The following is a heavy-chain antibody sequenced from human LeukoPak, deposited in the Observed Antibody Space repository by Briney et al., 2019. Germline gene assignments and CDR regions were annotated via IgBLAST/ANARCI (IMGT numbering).Heavy chain of an antibody. CDR3: ATQGGSSLGGIALAY. CDR2: INPNSGDT. CDR1: GYTFTGYY. V-gene: IGHV1-2*02. J-gene: IGHJ4*02. Sequence: ASVKVSCKASGYTFTGYYMHWVRQAPGQGLEWMGWINPNSGDTKYAQKFQGRVTMTRDTSISTAYMELSRLRSDDTAGYYCATQGGSSLGGIALAYGGRETLVTASS. D-gene: IGHD2-21*01.